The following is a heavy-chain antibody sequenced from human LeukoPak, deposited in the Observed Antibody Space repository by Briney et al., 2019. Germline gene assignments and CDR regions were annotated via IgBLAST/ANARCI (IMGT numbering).Heavy chain of an antibody. CDR2: ISLDGSDE. CDR3: VKADSGYYR. D-gene: IGHD3-22*01. CDR1: GFTFSDYG. Sequence: GGSLRLSCAASGFTFSDYGMHWVRQAPGKGLEWAAVISLDGSDEFYADSVKGRFTIFRDNFKNTLYLQLNSLRAEDTAIYYCVKADSGYYRWGQGTLVTVSS. V-gene: IGHV3-30*18. J-gene: IGHJ5*02.